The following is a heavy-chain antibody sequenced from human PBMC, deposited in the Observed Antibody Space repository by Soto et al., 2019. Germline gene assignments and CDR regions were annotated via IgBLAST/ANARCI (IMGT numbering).Heavy chain of an antibody. CDR3: VKAGDMRSDCSGQSDY. Sequence: GGSLRLSCSASGFTFNNYSMHWVRQAPGKGLEFVSSIRSYGANTYYADSVKGRFAISRDNSQNTLYLQMSSLRAEDTALYYCVKAGDMRSDCSGQSDYGGQGALVTFSS. CDR2: IRSYGANT. CDR1: GFTFNNYS. D-gene: IGHD6-19*01. J-gene: IGHJ4*02. V-gene: IGHV3-64D*06.